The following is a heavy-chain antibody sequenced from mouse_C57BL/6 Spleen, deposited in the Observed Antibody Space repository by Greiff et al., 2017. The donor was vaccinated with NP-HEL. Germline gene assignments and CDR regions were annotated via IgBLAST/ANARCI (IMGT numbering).Heavy chain of an antibody. CDR1: GYTFTDYN. CDR2: INPNNGGT. CDR3: ATPHYYGSSYPFAY. V-gene: IGHV1-22*01. D-gene: IGHD1-1*01. Sequence: EVQLQQSGPELVQPGASVKMSCKASGYTFTDYNMHWVKQSHGKSLEWIGYINPNNGGTSYNQKFTGKATFTGNKSSSTAYMELRSLTSEDSAVYYCATPHYYGSSYPFAYWGQGTLVTVSA. J-gene: IGHJ3*01.